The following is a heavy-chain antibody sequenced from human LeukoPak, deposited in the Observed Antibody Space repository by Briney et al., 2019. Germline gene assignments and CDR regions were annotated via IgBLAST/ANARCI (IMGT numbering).Heavy chain of an antibody. CDR2: IYHSGST. V-gene: IGHV4-4*02. CDR1: GGSISSSNW. CDR3: ARSGDYEEYYFDY. D-gene: IGHD4-17*01. Sequence: SETLSLTCAVSGGSISSSNWWSWVRQPPGKGLEWIGEIYHSGSTNYNPSLKSRVTISVDKSKNQFSLKLSSVTAADTAVYYCARSGDYEEYYFDYWGQGTLVTVSS. J-gene: IGHJ4*02.